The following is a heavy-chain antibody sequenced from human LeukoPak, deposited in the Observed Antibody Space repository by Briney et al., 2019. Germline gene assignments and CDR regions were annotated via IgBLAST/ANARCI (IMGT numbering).Heavy chain of an antibody. J-gene: IGHJ4*02. CDR1: GFTVSSNY. V-gene: IGHV3-53*01. CDR2: IYSGGST. Sequence: GGSLRLSCAASGFTVSSNYMSWVRQAPGKGLEWVSVIYSGGSTYYADSVKGRFTISRDNSKNTLYLQMNSLRAEDTAVYYCARFWSKLRYCSGGSCRGYWGQGTLVTVSS. CDR3: ARFWSKLRYCSGGSCRGY. D-gene: IGHD2-15*01.